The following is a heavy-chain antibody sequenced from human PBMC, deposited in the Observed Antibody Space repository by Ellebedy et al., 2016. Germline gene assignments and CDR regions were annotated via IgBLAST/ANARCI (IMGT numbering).Heavy chain of an antibody. CDR1: GYTFTGYY. CDR2: INPKTGET. CDR3: AKAYGWGSYPTRFDE. J-gene: IGHJ4*02. D-gene: IGHD3-10*01. V-gene: IGHV1-2*02. Sequence: ASVKVSCKASGYTFTGYYMHWVRQAPGQGLEWMGWINPKTGETNYAQKFQGRVTLTNDASISVAYMELSSLRSDDTAVYYCAKAYGWGSYPTRFDEWGQGALVIVSS.